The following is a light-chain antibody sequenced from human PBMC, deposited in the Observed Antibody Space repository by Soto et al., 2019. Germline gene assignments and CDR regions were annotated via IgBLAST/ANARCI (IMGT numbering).Light chain of an antibody. J-gene: IGKJ1*01. CDR2: GAS. V-gene: IGKV3-20*01. CDR1: QSVSCNY. CDR3: HHYDSSPWT. Sequence: IVVTQSPGTLALSPGERATLSCMASQSVSCNYLAWYQQKPCQALRLLIYGASSRATGIPDRISGSGSGTDFTLTISRLEPEDFAVYYCHHYDSSPWTFGQGTKVAIK.